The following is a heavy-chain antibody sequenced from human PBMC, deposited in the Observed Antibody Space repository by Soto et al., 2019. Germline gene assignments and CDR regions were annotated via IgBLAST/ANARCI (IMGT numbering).Heavy chain of an antibody. V-gene: IGHV1-69*01. D-gene: IGHD3-10*01. CDR1: GGTFSSYA. J-gene: IGHJ6*02. CDR3: ARVYYYGSGSHLYAQHYGMDV. CDR2: IIPIFGTA. Sequence: QVQLVQSGAEVKKPGSSVKVSCKASGGTFSSYAISWVRQAPGQGLEWMGGIIPIFGTANYAQKFQGRVTITADESTSTAYMELSSLRSEDTAVYYCARVYYYGSGSHLYAQHYGMDVWGQGTTVTVSS.